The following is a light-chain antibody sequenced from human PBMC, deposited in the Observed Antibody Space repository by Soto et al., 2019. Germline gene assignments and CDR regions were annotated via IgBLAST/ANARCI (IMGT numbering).Light chain of an antibody. CDR3: SSYTSSTTLV. Sequence: QSALTQPASVSGSPGQSITISCTGTSSDLGGYNYVSWYQQHPGKAPKLMIYEVSNRPSGVSNRFSGSKSGNTASLTIAGLQAEEEADYYCSSYTSSTTLVFGTGTKLTVL. J-gene: IGLJ1*01. V-gene: IGLV2-14*01. CDR2: EVS. CDR1: SSDLGGYNY.